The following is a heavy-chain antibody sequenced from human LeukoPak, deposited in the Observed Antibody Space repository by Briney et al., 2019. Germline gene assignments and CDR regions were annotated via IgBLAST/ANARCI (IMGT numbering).Heavy chain of an antibody. D-gene: IGHD3-9*01. CDR1: GGSVSSGSYY. Sequence: SETLSHTCTVSGGSVSSGSYYWSWIRQPPGKGLEWIGYIYYSGSTNYNPSLKSRVTISVDTSKNQFSLKLSSVTAADTAVYYCARVRYFDSRSFDLWGRGTLVTVSS. CDR3: ARVRYFDSRSFDL. V-gene: IGHV4-61*01. CDR2: IYYSGST. J-gene: IGHJ2*01.